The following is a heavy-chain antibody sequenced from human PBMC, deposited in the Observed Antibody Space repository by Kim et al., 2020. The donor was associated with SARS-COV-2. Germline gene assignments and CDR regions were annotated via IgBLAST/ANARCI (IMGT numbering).Heavy chain of an antibody. D-gene: IGHD3-10*01. CDR3: AKDTSSDYGSGSYYTFYYYYGMDV. V-gene: IGHV3-23*01. CDR1: GFTFSSYA. CDR2: ISGSGGST. J-gene: IGHJ6*02. Sequence: GGSLRLSCAASGFTFSSYAMSWVRQAPGKGLEWVSAISGSGGSTYYADSVKGRFTISRDNSKNTLYLQMNSLRAEDTAVYYCAKDTSSDYGSGSYYTFYYYYGMDVWGQGTTVTVSS.